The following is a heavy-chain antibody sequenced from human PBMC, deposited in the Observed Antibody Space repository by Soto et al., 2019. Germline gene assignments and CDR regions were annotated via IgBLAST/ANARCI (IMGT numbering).Heavy chain of an antibody. CDR3: ARLLVSSSWPFDP. J-gene: IGHJ5*02. D-gene: IGHD6-13*01. CDR2: IDPSDSYT. Sequence: PGESLKISCKGSGYSFTSYWISWVRQMPGKDLEWMGRIDPSDSYTNYSPSFQGHVTISADKSISTAYLQWSSLKASDTAMYYCARLLVSSSWPFDPWGQGXLVTVSS. V-gene: IGHV5-10-1*01. CDR1: GYSFTSYW.